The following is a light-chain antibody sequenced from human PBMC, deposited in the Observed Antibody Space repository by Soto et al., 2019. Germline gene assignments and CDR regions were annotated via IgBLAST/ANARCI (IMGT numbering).Light chain of an antibody. CDR1: SSEVGNYNL. V-gene: IGLV2-23*01. CDR3: CSYALSNLVI. CDR2: EGS. J-gene: IGLJ2*01. Sequence: QSVLTQPASVSGSPGQSITISCTGTSSEVGNYNLVPWYQQYPGKAPKLMIYEGSQRPSGVSNRFSGSKSGNTASLTSSGLQAEDEADYYCCSYALSNLVIFGGGTKPTDL.